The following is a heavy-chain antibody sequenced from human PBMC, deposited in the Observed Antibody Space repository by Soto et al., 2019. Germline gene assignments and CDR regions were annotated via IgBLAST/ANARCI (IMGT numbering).Heavy chain of an antibody. D-gene: IGHD2-15*01. Sequence: QVQLVQSGAEVKKPGASVKVSCKASGYTFTSYGISWVRQAPGQVLDWMGCITAYNGNTNYAQKLQGGVTITTDTSTSTADMELRSLRSDDTAVYYCARWGYCSGGSCDGKSWFDPWGQGTLVTVSS. CDR3: ARWGYCSGGSCDGKSWFDP. J-gene: IGHJ5*02. V-gene: IGHV1-18*04. CDR1: GYTFTSYG. CDR2: ITAYNGNT.